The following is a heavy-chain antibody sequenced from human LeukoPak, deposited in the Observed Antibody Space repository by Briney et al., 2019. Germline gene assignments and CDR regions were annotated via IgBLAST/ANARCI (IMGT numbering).Heavy chain of an antibody. J-gene: IGHJ4*02. CDR1: GFTFSSYA. Sequence: GGSLRLSCAASGFTFSSYAMHWVRQAPGKGLGWVAVISYDGSNKYYADSVKGRFTISRDNSKNTLYLQMNSLRAEDTAVYYCARGAVAGRDYWGQGTLVTVSS. CDR3: ARGAVAGRDY. V-gene: IGHV3-30-3*01. D-gene: IGHD6-19*01. CDR2: ISYDGSNK.